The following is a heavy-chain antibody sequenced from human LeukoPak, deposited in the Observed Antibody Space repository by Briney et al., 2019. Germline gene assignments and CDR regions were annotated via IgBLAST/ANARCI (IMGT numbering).Heavy chain of an antibody. CDR3: ATSRITMIGDYMDF. V-gene: IGHV3-21*01. J-gene: IGHJ6*03. D-gene: IGHD3-22*01. CDR1: GFTFSSYS. Sequence: GSLRLSCAASGFTFSSYSMNWVRQAPGKGLEWVSSISSSTSYIYYADSVKGRFTLSRDNSKNTVYLQVDSLRSEDTAVYFCATSRITMIGDYMDFWGRGTAVTVSS. CDR2: ISSSTSYI.